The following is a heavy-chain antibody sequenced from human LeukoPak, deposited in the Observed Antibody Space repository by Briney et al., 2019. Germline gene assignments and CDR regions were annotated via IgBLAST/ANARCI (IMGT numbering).Heavy chain of an antibody. Sequence: ASVKVSCKASGYTFTSYDINWVRQATGQGLEWMGWMNPNSGNTGYAQKFQGRVTTTRNTSISTAYMELSSLRSEDTAVYYCARSVEQWLVYNWFDPWGQGTLVTVSS. CDR2: MNPNSGNT. D-gene: IGHD6-19*01. CDR3: ARSVEQWLVYNWFDP. CDR1: GYTFTSYD. J-gene: IGHJ5*02. V-gene: IGHV1-8*01.